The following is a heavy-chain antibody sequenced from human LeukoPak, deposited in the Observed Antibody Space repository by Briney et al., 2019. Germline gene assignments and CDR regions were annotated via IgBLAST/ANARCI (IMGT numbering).Heavy chain of an antibody. CDR2: IYTSGST. D-gene: IGHD3-10*01. CDR1: GGSISSGSYY. Sequence: SETLSLTCTVSGGSISSGSYYWSWIRQPARKGLEWIGRIYTSGSTNYNPSLKSRVTISVDTSKNQFSLKLSSVTAADTAVYYCVWSSTDYYYYYGMDVWGQGTTVTVSS. CDR3: VWSSTDYYYYYGMDV. V-gene: IGHV4-61*02. J-gene: IGHJ6*02.